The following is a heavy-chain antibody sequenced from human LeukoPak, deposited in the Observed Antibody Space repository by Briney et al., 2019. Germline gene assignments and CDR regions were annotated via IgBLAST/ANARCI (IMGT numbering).Heavy chain of an antibody. V-gene: IGHV1-18*01. CDR2: ISAYNGNT. CDR1: GYTFTSYG. D-gene: IGHD3-22*01. J-gene: IGHJ4*02. Sequence: GASVKVSCKASGYTFTSYGISWVRQAPGQGLEWMGWISAYNGNTNYAQKLQGRVTMTTDTSTSTAYMELRSLRSDDTAVYYCARVRGYYYGSSGYYSGFPDYWGQGTLVTVSS. CDR3: ARVRGYYYGSSGYYSGFPDY.